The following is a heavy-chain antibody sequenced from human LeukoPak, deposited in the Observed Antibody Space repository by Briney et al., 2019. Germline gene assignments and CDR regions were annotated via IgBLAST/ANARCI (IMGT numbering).Heavy chain of an antibody. Sequence: SQTLSLTCTVSAGSISSGDYYWSWIRQPPGKGLEWIGYIYYSGSTYYNPSLKSRVTISVDTSKNQFSLKLSSVTAADTAVYYCARHDYGGKDNDYWGQGTLVTVSS. J-gene: IGHJ4*02. V-gene: IGHV4-30-4*08. D-gene: IGHD4-23*01. CDR3: ARHDYGGKDNDY. CDR1: AGSISSGDYY. CDR2: IYYSGST.